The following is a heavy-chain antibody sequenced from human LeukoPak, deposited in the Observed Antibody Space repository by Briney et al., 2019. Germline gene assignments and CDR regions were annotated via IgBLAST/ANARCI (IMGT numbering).Heavy chain of an antibody. D-gene: IGHD6-19*01. J-gene: IGHJ4*02. CDR1: GYIFSAYY. CDR2: INPSGGST. CDR3: ARESIAVADPAYYFDY. V-gene: IGHV1-46*01. Sequence: ASVKVSCKASGYIFSAYYMHWVRQAPGQGLEWMGIINPSGGSTSYAQKFQGRVTMTRDTSTSTVYMELSSLRSEDTAVYYCARESIAVADPAYYFDYWGQGTLVTVSS.